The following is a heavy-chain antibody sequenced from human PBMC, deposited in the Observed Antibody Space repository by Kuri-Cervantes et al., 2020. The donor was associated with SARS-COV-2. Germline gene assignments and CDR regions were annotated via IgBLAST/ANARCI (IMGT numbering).Heavy chain of an antibody. CDR3: ARERGLRGWFDP. Sequence: GESLKISCAASGYTVSSNYMSWVRQAPGKGLEWVSVIYSGGSTYYADSVKGRFTISRDNSMNTLYLQMNSLRAEDTAVYYCARERGLRGWFDPWGQGTLVTVSS. CDR1: GYTVSSNY. J-gene: IGHJ5*02. V-gene: IGHV3-53*01. CDR2: IYSGGST.